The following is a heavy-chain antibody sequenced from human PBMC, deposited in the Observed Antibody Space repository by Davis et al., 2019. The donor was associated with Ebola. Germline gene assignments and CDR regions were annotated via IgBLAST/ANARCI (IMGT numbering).Heavy chain of an antibody. V-gene: IGHV3-48*02. CDR2: ISTRSSNI. CDR3: ARALGPTEYYGMDV. J-gene: IGHJ6*02. D-gene: IGHD1-26*01. Sequence: LSLTCAASGFTFSSYSMNWVRQAPGKGLEWISYISTRSSNIYYADSVKGRFTISRDNAKNSLYLHMNSLRDDDTAVYYCARALGPTEYYGMDVWGQGTTVTVSS. CDR1: GFTFSSYS.